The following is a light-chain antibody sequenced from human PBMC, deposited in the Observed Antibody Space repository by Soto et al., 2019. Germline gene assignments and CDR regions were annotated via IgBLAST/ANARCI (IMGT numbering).Light chain of an antibody. J-gene: IGLJ1*01. V-gene: IGLV2-14*03. Sequence: QSALTQPASVSGSPGQSVTISCTGTSSDVGAYKYVSWYQKHPGKAPKLMIYGVSNRPSGISNRFSASKSGNTAFLTISGLQPEDEADYYCSSFTGPTTLDVFGTGTKVTVL. CDR1: SSDVGAYKY. CDR3: SSFTGPTTLDV. CDR2: GVS.